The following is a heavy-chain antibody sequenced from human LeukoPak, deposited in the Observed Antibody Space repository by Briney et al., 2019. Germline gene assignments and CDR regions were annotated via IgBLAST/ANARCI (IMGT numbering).Heavy chain of an antibody. Sequence: GGSLRLSCAASGVTFSSYAMSWVRQAPGKGLEWVSGITGGGTTYYADSVKGRATISRDNSKNTLYLQMNSLRAEDTAVYYCAKDRHWLALDDWGQGTLVTVSS. CDR3: AKDRHWLALDD. V-gene: IGHV3-23*01. D-gene: IGHD6-19*01. CDR1: GVTFSSYA. J-gene: IGHJ4*02. CDR2: ITGGGTT.